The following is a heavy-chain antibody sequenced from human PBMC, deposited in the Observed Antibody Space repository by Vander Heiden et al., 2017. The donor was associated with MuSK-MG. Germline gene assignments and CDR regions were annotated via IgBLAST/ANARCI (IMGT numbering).Heavy chain of an antibody. CDR3: AKGLTTVDV. CDR1: GFLFSECA. CDR2: IAAAGT. Sequence: EVQLLDSGGDLVKPGGTLLLSCRASGFLFSECALNRFRQAPGKGLEWVSTIAAAGTYYADAVKGRFTISRDNSKSTLYLQMSSLRAEDTAVYYCAKGLTTVDVWGQGTTVTVSS. D-gene: IGHD1-1*01. V-gene: IGHV3-23*01. J-gene: IGHJ6*02.